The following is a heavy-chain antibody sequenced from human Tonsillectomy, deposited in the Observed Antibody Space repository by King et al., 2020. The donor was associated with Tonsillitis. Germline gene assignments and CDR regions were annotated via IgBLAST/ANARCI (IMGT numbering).Heavy chain of an antibody. CDR1: GFTFSSYA. J-gene: IGHJ4*02. CDR2: ITGSGGST. V-gene: IGHV3-23*04. CDR3: AKGGDYYDSSGYDY. D-gene: IGHD3-22*01. Sequence: EVQLVESGGGLVQPGGSLRLSCAASGFTFSSYAMSWVRQAPGEGLEWVSAITGSGGSTYYADSMKGRFTISRDGSKNTLYLQMNSLRAEDTALYYRAKGGDYYDSSGYDYWGQGTLVTVSS.